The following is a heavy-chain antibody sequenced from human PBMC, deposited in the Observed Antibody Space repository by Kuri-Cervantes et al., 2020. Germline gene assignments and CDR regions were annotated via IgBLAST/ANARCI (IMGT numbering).Heavy chain of an antibody. Sequence: GESLKISCAASGFTSSSYDMHWVRQATGKGLEWVSAIGTAGDTYYPGSVKGRFTISRENAKNSLYLQMNSLRAGDTAVYFCARGYGGWYFDLWGRGTLVTVSS. CDR3: ARGYGGWYFDL. J-gene: IGHJ2*01. CDR2: IGTAGDT. V-gene: IGHV3-13*01. D-gene: IGHD4-17*01. CDR1: GFTSSSYD.